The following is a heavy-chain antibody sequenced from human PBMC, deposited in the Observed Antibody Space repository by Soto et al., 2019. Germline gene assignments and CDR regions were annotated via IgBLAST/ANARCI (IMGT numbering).Heavy chain of an antibody. CDR3: ISHSPEDMIRT. CDR1: GFTFSCSS. Sequence: HPGGSLRLSCAASGFTFSCSSVHWVRQSSGKGLEWVGRIRNKANSYATAYAASVRGRFTISRDDSKNTAFLQMNSLNTEDTAVYYCISHSPEDMIRTWGQGTLVTV. D-gene: IGHD2-15*01. V-gene: IGHV3-73*01. CDR2: IRNKANSYAT. J-gene: IGHJ4*02.